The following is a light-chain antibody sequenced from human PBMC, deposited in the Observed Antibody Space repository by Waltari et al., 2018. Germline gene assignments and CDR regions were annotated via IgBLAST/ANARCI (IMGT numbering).Light chain of an antibody. J-gene: IGKJ1*01. CDR3: QHHFRLPAT. CDR2: GAS. CDR1: QSISRY. Sequence: IMLTQSPGTLSLSPGERATLSCRARQSISRYLACYQQKPGQAPRLLIYGASTRATGIPDRFSGSGSGTDFSLTISGLEPEDSAVYYCQHHFRLPATFGQGTKVEIK. V-gene: IGKV3-20*01.